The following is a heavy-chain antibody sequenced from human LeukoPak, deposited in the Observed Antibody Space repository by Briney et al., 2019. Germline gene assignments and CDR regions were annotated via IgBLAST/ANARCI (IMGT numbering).Heavy chain of an antibody. V-gene: IGHV4-59*08. CDR3: ARLNSGSYYYYGMDV. Sequence: PSETLSLTCAVYGGSFSGYYWSWIRQPPGKGLEWIGYIYYSGGTNYNPSLKSRVTISVDTSKNQFSLKLSSVTAADTAVYYCARLNSGSYYYYGMDVWGQGTTVTVSS. J-gene: IGHJ6*02. D-gene: IGHD1-26*01. CDR1: GGSFSGYY. CDR2: IYYSGGT.